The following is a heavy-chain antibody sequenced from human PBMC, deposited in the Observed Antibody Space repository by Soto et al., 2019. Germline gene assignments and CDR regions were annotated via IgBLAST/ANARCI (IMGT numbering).Heavy chain of an antibody. CDR1: GYSFTSYW. Sequence: PGESLKISCKGSGYSFTSYWISWVRQMPGKGLEWMGRIDPSDSYTNYSPSFQGHVTISADKSISTAYLQWSSLKASDTAMYYCARLTFVFLLKLVGGFMWEPPYYYYGRDVWGQGTTVTVSS. D-gene: IGHD3-16*01. CDR3: ARLTFVFLLKLVGGFMWEPPYYYYGRDV. V-gene: IGHV5-10-1*01. CDR2: IDPSDSYT. J-gene: IGHJ6*02.